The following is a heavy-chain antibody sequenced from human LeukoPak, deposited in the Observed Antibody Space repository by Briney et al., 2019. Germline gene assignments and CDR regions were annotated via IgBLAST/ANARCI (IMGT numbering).Heavy chain of an antibody. D-gene: IGHD6-19*01. V-gene: IGHV4-4*01. Sequence: SGTLSLTCAVSGGSISSSNWWSWVRQPPGKGLEWIGEIYHSGSTNYNPSLKSRVTMSVDKSKNQFSLKLSSVTAADTAVYCCARDPSIAVAANWFDPWGQGTLVTVSS. J-gene: IGHJ5*02. CDR2: IYHSGST. CDR1: GGSISSSNW. CDR3: ARDPSIAVAANWFDP.